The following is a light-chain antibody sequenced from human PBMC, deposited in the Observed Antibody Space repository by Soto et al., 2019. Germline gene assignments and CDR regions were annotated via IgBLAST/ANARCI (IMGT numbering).Light chain of an antibody. V-gene: IGKV1-33*01. CDR3: QQYDTLPTGFT. CDR2: DAS. Sequence: DLQMTQSPSSLSASVGVRVTITCHASQDISKYLNWYQQKAGTAPKLLIYDASNLETGVPSRFSVSGSGTEFTFTISSLPPEDIATYYCQQYDTLPTGFTFRPGTKVEIK. CDR1: QDISKY. J-gene: IGKJ3*01.